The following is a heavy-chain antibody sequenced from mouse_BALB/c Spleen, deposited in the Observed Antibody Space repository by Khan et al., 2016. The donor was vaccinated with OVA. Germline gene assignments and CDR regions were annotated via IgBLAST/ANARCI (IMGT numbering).Heavy chain of an antibody. J-gene: IGHJ3*01. CDR3: ARRGLYGIFVY. CDR1: GYTFISYW. V-gene: IGHV1-7*01. CDR2: INPSTGYT. D-gene: IGHD2-1*01. Sequence: QVQLKQSGTELAKPGASVKMSCKASGYTFISYWMHWVKQRPGQGLEWIGYINPSTGYTEYNQRFKDKATLTTDKSSNTAYTQLGSLTSEDSAVDYSARRGLYGIFVYWGQGTRVTVSA.